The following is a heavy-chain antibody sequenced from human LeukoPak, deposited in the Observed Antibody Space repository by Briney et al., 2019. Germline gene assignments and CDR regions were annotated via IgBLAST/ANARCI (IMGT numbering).Heavy chain of an antibody. D-gene: IGHD3-10*01. Sequence: GASVKVSCKASGYTFTSYYMHWVRQAPGQGLEWMGIINPSGGSTSYAQKFQGRVTMTRDMSTSTVYMELSSLRSEDTAVYYCARVTMVRGVIGSYMDVWGKGTTVTISS. J-gene: IGHJ6*03. CDR2: INPSGGST. CDR3: ARVTMVRGVIGSYMDV. V-gene: IGHV1-46*01. CDR1: GYTFTSYY.